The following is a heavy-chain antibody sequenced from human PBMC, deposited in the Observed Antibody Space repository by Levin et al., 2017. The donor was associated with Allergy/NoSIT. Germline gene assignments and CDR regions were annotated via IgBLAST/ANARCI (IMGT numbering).Heavy chain of an antibody. Sequence: GESLKISCAASGFTFSSYWMSWVRQAPGKGLEWVANIKQDGSEKYYVDSVKGRFTISRDNAEKSLYLQMNSLRAEDTAMYYCVRASRDYWGQGTLVTVSS. CDR1: GFTFSSYW. CDR3: VRASRDY. CDR2: IKQDGSEK. V-gene: IGHV3-7*01. D-gene: IGHD2/OR15-2a*01. J-gene: IGHJ4*02.